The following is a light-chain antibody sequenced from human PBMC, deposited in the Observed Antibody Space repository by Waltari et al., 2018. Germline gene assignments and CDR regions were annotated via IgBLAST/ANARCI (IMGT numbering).Light chain of an antibody. CDR1: QSVSSNY. V-gene: IGKV3-20*01. CDR3: QQYGTSPGWT. CDR2: GAS. Sequence: EIMLTQSPGTLSLSPGSRATLSCRASQSVSSNYLAWYQQKPGQAPRLLIYGASSRASGIPNRCSGSGSGTDFTLTISRLEPEDCAVYYCQQYGTSPGWTFGQGTKVEIK. J-gene: IGKJ1*01.